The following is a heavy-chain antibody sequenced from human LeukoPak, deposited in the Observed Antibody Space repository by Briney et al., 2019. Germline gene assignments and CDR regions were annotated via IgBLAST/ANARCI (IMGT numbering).Heavy chain of an antibody. D-gene: IGHD3-22*01. CDR3: AKAAGYYYDSSGYRLY. Sequence: GGSLRLSCAASGFTFSSYAMSWVRQAPGKGLEWVSAISGGGGSTYYADSVKGRFTISRDNSKNTLYLQMNSLRAEDTAVYYCAKAAGYYYDSSGYRLYWGQGTLVTVSS. CDR2: ISGGGGST. J-gene: IGHJ4*02. CDR1: GFTFSSYA. V-gene: IGHV3-23*01.